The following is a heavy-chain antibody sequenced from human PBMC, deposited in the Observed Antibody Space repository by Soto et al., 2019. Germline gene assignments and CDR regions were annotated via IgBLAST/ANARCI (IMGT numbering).Heavy chain of an antibody. CDR3: ARAAYYDFWSGYYRGDYYYYMDV. D-gene: IGHD3-3*01. CDR2: IYYSGST. J-gene: IGHJ6*03. CDR1: GGSISSYY. V-gene: IGHV4-59*01. Sequence: SETLSLTCTVSGGSISSYYWSWIRQPPGKGLEWIGYIYYSGSTNYNPSLKSRVTISVDTSKNQFSLKLSSVTAADTAVYYCARAAYYDFWSGYYRGDYYYYMDVWGKGTKVTVSS.